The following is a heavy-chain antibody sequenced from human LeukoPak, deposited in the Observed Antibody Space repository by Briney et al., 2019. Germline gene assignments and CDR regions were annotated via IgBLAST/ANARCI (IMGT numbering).Heavy chain of an antibody. J-gene: IGHJ4*02. CDR3: ARGGSSWSPFDY. CDR1: GGSISSYY. Sequence: SETLSLTCIVSGGSISSYYWSWIRQPAGKGLEWIGRIYTSGSTNYNPSLKSRVTMSVDTSKNQFSLKLSSVTAADTAVYYCARGGSSWSPFDYWGQGTLVTVSS. V-gene: IGHV4-4*07. CDR2: IYTSGST. D-gene: IGHD6-13*01.